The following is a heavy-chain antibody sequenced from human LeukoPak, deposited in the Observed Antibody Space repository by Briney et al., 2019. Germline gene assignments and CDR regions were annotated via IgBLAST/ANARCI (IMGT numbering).Heavy chain of an antibody. CDR3: ARDSGRSATYFNY. CDR1: GFTFSNFA. J-gene: IGHJ4*02. CDR2: ISYDAGKT. V-gene: IGHV3-30*04. D-gene: IGHD3-10*01. Sequence: GGSLRLSCAASGFTFSNFAMHWVRQAPGKGLEWVAGISYDAGKTYYADSVRGRFTISRDASKNTLYLQMNGLRAEDTAVYYCARDSGRSATYFNYWGQGTLVTVSS.